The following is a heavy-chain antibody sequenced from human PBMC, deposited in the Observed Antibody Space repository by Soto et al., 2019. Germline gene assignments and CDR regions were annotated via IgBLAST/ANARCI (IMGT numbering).Heavy chain of an antibody. CDR3: ARHGYYDSSGSRTYGMDV. CDR1: GDSFTSYW. Sequence: PXESLKISCKGSGDSFTSYWIGWVRQMPGKGLEWMGIIYPGDSDTRYSPSFQGQVTISADKSISTAYLQWSSLKASDTAMYYCARHGYYDSSGSRTYGMDVWGQGTTVTVSS. D-gene: IGHD3-22*01. CDR2: IYPGDSDT. J-gene: IGHJ6*02. V-gene: IGHV5-51*01.